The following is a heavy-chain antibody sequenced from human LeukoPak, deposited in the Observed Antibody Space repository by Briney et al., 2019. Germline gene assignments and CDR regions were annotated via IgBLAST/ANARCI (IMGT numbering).Heavy chain of an antibody. D-gene: IGHD3-22*01. CDR3: ASIYYDSSGYQAALPFDY. J-gene: IGHJ4*02. V-gene: IGHV1-69*13. CDR2: IIPIFGTA. Sequence: GASVKVSCKASGYTFTNNYLHWVRQAPGQGLEWMGGIIPIFGTANYAQKFQGRVTITADESTSTAYMELSSLRSEDTAVYYCASIYYDSSGYQAALPFDYWGQGTLVTVSS. CDR1: GYTFTNNY.